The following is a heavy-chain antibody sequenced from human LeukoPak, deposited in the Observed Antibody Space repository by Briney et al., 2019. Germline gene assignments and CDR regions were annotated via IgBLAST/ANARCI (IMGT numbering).Heavy chain of an antibody. CDR2: IYYSGST. V-gene: IGHV4-39*07. CDR3: AKGYYYGSGVVDAFDI. J-gene: IGHJ3*02. D-gene: IGHD3-10*01. Sequence: SETLSLTCTVSGGSISSSSYYWGWIRQPPGKGLEWIGSIYYSGSTNYNPSLKSRVTISVDTSKNQFSLKLSSVTAADTAVYYCAKGYYYGSGVVDAFDIWGQGTMVTVSS. CDR1: GGSISSSSYY.